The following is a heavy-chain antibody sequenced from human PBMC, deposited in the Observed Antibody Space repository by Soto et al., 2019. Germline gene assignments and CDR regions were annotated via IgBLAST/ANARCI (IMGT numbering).Heavy chain of an antibody. J-gene: IGHJ6*02. CDR2: FYYRGTT. D-gene: IGHD3-10*01. Sequence: SETLSLTCTVSGGSINSNIYYWGWIRQPPGKGLEWIGSFYYRGTTQYNPSLKSRVTISVDTSKNQFSLKLTSVTAADTAVYYCARDRSGGSGSYSAYYYGMDVWGQGTTVTVSS. V-gene: IGHV4-39*02. CDR1: GGSINSNIYY. CDR3: ARDRSGGSGSYSAYYYGMDV.